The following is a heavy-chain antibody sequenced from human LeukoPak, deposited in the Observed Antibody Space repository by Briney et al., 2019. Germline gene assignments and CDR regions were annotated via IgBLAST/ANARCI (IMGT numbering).Heavy chain of an antibody. CDR2: ISGSGGST. V-gene: IGHV3-23*01. J-gene: IGHJ4*02. CDR3: AKDLYSSGCYFFDY. Sequence: GGSLRLSCAASGFTFSNSAMSWVRQAPGKGLEWVSAISGSGGSTYYADSVKGRFTISRDNSKNTLHLQMDSLRAEDTAAYYCAKDLYSSGCYFFDYWGPGTLVTVSS. D-gene: IGHD6-19*01. CDR1: GFTFSNSA.